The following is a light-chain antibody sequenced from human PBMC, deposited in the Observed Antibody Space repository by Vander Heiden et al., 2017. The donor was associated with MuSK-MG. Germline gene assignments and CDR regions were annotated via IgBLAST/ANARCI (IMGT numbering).Light chain of an antibody. V-gene: IGKV1-5*03. CDR3: QQYNTYPVT. CDR1: QKINSW. CDR2: KAS. J-gene: IGKJ2*01. Sequence: DIQMTQSPSTLSASVGDRLTITCRASQKINSWLAWYQQKPGTAPKLLIYKASRLESGVPSRFSGSESGTEFTLTISCLQPDDFATYFCQQYNTYPVTFGQGTKMEI.